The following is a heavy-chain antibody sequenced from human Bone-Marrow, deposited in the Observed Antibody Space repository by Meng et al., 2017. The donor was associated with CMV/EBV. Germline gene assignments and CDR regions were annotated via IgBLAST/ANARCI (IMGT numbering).Heavy chain of an antibody. CDR2: IIPIFGTA. CDR1: GGTFSSYA. J-gene: IGHJ4*02. Sequence: SVKVSCKASGGTFSSYAISWVRQAPGQGLEWMGGIIPIFGTANYAQKFQGRVTITTDESTSTAYMELSSLRSEDTAVYYCAREGLYYYDSSGYLYFDYWGQGTLVTLSS. CDR3: AREGLYYYDSSGYLYFDY. V-gene: IGHV1-69*05. D-gene: IGHD3-22*01.